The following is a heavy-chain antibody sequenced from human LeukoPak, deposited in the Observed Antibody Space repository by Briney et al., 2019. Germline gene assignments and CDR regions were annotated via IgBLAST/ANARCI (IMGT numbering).Heavy chain of an antibody. CDR1: GGSISSYY. Sequence: PSETLSLTCTVSGGSISSYYWSWIRQPPGKGLEWIGYMYYSGITNHNPSLKSRVTIAVDTSKNQFSLKLSSVTAADTAVYYCATWSGGRKPFDYWGQGSLVTVSS. CDR2: MYYSGIT. CDR3: ATWSGGRKPFDY. V-gene: IGHV4-59*01. D-gene: IGHD2-15*01. J-gene: IGHJ4*02.